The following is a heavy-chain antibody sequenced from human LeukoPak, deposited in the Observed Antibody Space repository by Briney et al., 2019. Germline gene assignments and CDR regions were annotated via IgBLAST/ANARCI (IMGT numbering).Heavy chain of an antibody. J-gene: IGHJ4*02. D-gene: IGHD5-12*01. CDR1: EFTFSDYY. V-gene: IGHV3-11*04. CDR2: ISYSGDTI. Sequence: PGGSLRLSCAASEFTFSDYYMSWIRQAPGKGLEWVSYISYSGDTIYYADSVKGRFTVSRDNSKNTLYLQMNSLRAEDTAVYYCARDRAWVATSRYFDYWGQGTLVTVSS. CDR3: ARDRAWVATSRYFDY.